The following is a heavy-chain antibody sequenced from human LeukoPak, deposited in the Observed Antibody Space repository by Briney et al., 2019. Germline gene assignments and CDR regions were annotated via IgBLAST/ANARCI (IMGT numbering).Heavy chain of an antibody. CDR1: GFTLSRYA. CDR2: ISYDERNT. D-gene: IGHD6-19*01. Sequence: GGSLRLSCAASGFTLSRYAMHWVRQAPGNELEGLALISYDERNTYYVDSVKGRFTISRDNYKNTLDLQMNSLRDEETAVYFCAREGAGSAWSRNDHWGQGTLVTVSS. V-gene: IGHV3-30*04. CDR3: AREGAGSAWSRNDH. J-gene: IGHJ4*01.